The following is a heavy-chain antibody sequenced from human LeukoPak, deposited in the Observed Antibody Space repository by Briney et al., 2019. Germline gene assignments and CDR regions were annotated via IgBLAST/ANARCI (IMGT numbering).Heavy chain of an antibody. CDR1: GFSFSTYW. CDR2: INGDGSST. J-gene: IGHJ3*02. V-gene: IGHV3-74*01. Sequence: PGGSLRLSCVASGFSFSTYWMHWVRQAPGKGLEWVSRINGDGSSTSYADSVKGRFTISRDNAKNTVYLQMNSLRVEDTAVYYCIRDFGSVGATNALDIWGQGTMVTVSS. D-gene: IGHD1-26*01. CDR3: IRDFGSVGATNALDI.